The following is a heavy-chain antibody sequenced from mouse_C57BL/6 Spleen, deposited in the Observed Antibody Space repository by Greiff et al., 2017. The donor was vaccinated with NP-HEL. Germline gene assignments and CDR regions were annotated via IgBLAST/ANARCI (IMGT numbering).Heavy chain of an antibody. D-gene: IGHD1-1*01. V-gene: IGHV1-50*01. CDR3: AREAPFITTVVGGAY. Sequence: VQLQQPGAELVKPGASVKLSCKASGYTFTSYWMQWVKQRPGQGLEWIGEIDPSDSYTNYNQKFKGKATLTVDTSSSTAYMQLSSLTSEDSAVYYCAREAPFITTVVGGAYWGQGTLVTVSA. CDR2: IDPSDSYT. J-gene: IGHJ3*01. CDR1: GYTFTSYW.